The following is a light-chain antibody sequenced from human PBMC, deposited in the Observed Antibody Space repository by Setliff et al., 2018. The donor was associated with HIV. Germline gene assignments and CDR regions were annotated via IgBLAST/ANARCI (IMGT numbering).Light chain of an antibody. CDR3: ISYTSTSTRYV. J-gene: IGLJ1*01. Sequence: QSVLTQPASVSGSPGQSITISCTGTSSDVGLFNYVSWYQQHPGKAPKLMIYEVNGRPSGISNRFSGSRSGNTASLTISGLQAEDEADYYCISYTSTSTRYVFGGGTKV. CDR2: EVN. CDR1: SSDVGLFNY. V-gene: IGLV2-14*03.